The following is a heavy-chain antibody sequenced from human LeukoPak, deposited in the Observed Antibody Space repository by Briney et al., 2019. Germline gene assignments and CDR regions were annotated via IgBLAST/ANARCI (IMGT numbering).Heavy chain of an antibody. Sequence: GTSLRLSCAASGFTFSNYGMHWVRQAPGKGLEWVAVIWYDGSNKYYVDSVKGRFTISRDSSKNTLYLRMNSLRAEDTAVYYCARDRADPYYFDYWGQGTLVTVSS. J-gene: IGHJ4*02. V-gene: IGHV3-33*01. CDR3: ARDRADPYYFDY. CDR1: GFTFSNYG. D-gene: IGHD1-26*01. CDR2: IWYDGSNK.